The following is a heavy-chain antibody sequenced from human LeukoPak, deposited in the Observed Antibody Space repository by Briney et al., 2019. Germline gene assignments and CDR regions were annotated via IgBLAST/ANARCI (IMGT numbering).Heavy chain of an antibody. J-gene: IGHJ4*02. V-gene: IGHV3-74*01. CDR3: ARVGASVGAIDY. CDR2: IKSDGSIT. D-gene: IGHD1-26*01. Sequence: GGSLRLSCAASGFTFSSYWMHWVRQDPGKGLVWVSRIKSDGSITSYADSVKGRFTISRDNAKNTLYLQMNSLRAEDTAVYYCARVGASVGAIDYWGQGTLVTVSA. CDR1: GFTFSSYW.